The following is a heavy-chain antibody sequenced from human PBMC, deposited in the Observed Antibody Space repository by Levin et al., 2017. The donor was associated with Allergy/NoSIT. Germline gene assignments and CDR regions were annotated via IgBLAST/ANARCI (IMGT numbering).Heavy chain of an antibody. CDR2: ISYDGSNK. CDR1: GFTFSSYA. CDR3: ARENSGVFDY. Sequence: GESLKISCAASGFTFSSYAMHWVRQAPGKGLEWVAIISYDGSNKNYADSVKGRFTISRDNSKNTLYLQMDSLRAEDTTVYYCARENSGVFDYWGQGTLVTVSS. J-gene: IGHJ4*02. V-gene: IGHV3-30-3*01. D-gene: IGHD2/OR15-2a*01.